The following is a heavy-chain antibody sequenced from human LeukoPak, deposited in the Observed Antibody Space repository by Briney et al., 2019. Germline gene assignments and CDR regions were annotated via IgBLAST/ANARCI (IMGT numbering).Heavy chain of an antibody. D-gene: IGHD3-10*01. V-gene: IGHV3-23*01. J-gene: IGHJ5*02. Sequence: PGGSLRLSCAASGFTFSSYAMSWVRQAPGKGLEWVSAISGSGGSTYYADSVKGRFTISRDNSKNTLYLQMNSLRAEDTAVYYCAKGFNYYGSGSYYPSLDSFDPWGQGTLVTVSS. CDR3: AKGFNYYGSGSYYPSLDSFDP. CDR2: ISGSGGST. CDR1: GFTFSSYA.